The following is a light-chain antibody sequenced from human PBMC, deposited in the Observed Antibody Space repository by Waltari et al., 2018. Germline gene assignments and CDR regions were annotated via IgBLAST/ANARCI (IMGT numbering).Light chain of an antibody. V-gene: IGKV1-39*01. CDR1: QSISSS. CDR3: QQSYSTPYT. CDR2: AAS. Sequence: DIQMTQSPTSLSASVGYRVTITCRAGQSISSSLNWYQQRPGRAPDLLIYAASSLWSGVPSRFSGSGSGTDFTLTISSLQPEDFATYYCQQSYSTPYTFGQGTKLEIK. J-gene: IGKJ2*01.